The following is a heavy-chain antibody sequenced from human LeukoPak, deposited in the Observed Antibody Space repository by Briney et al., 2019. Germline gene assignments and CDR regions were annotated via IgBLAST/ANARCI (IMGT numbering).Heavy chain of an antibody. V-gene: IGHV1-2*02. CDR3: ARGGYSYGQQPYYFDY. CDR1: GYTFTGYY. D-gene: IGHD5-18*01. CDR2: INPNSGGT. Sequence: ASVKVSCKASGYTFTGYYMHWVRQAPGQGLEWMGWINPNSGGTNYAQKFQGRVTMTRDTSISTAYMELSRLRSDDTAVYYCARGGYSYGQQPYYFDYWGQGTLVTVSS. J-gene: IGHJ4*02.